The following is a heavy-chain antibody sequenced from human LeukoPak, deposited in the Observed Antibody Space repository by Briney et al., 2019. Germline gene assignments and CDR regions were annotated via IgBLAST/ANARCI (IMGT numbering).Heavy chain of an antibody. D-gene: IGHD6-13*01. CDR3: ARSITSSWYGDFQH. J-gene: IGHJ1*01. CDR2: IYYSGST. Sequence: PSETLSLTCNVSGDSISSYYWSWIRQPPGKGLEWIGYIYYSGSTNYNPSLKSRVTISVDTSKNQFSLKLSSVTAADTAVYYCARSITSSWYGDFQHWGQGTLVTVSS. V-gene: IGHV4-59*01. CDR1: GDSISSYY.